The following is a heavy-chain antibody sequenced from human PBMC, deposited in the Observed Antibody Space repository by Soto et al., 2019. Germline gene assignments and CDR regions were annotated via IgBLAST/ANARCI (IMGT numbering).Heavy chain of an antibody. J-gene: IGHJ5*02. V-gene: IGHV4-34*01. CDR3: ARERRFLANWFDP. Sequence: SETLSLTCAVYGGSFSGYYWSWIRQPPGKGLEWIGEINHSGSTNYNPSLKSRVTISVDTSKNQFSLKLSSVTAADTAVYCCARERRFLANWFDPWGQGTLVTVSS. D-gene: IGHD3-3*01. CDR2: INHSGST. CDR1: GGSFSGYY.